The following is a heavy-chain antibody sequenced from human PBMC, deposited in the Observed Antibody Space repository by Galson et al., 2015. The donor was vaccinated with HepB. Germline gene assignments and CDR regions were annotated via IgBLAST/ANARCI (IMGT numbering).Heavy chain of an antibody. CDR1: GYSFTNNW. Sequence: SGAEVKKPGESLKISCKGSGYSFTNNWIGWVRQVPGEGLEWVAVISYDGSNKYYADSVKGRFTISRDNSKNTLYLQMNSLRAEDTAVYYCAKERDRGDYDILTGYALYYYYGMDVWGQGTTVTVSS. CDR3: AKERDRGDYDILTGYALYYYYGMDV. CDR2: ISYDGSNK. D-gene: IGHD3-9*01. V-gene: IGHV3-30*18. J-gene: IGHJ6*02.